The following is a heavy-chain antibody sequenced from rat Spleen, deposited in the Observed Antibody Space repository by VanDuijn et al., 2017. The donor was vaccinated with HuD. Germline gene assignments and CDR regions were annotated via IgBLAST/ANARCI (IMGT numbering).Heavy chain of an antibody. CDR3: ATGDIHTMAWGY. Sequence: EVQLVESGGGLVQPGRSLKLSCAASGFTFSNYYMAWVRQAPTKGLEWVASIRPSGGSTYYLDSVKGRFTISRDNAKSTQYLQMDSLRSEDTATYYCATGDIHTMAWGYWGQGVMVTVSS. V-gene: IGHV5-27*01. CDR1: GFTFSNYY. CDR2: IRPSGGST. J-gene: IGHJ2*01. D-gene: IGHD1-9*01.